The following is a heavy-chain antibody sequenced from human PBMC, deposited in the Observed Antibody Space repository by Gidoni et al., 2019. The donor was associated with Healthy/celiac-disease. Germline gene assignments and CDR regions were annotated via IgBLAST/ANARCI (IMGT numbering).Heavy chain of an antibody. Sequence: QVQLQESGPGLVKPSQTLSLTCTASGGSISSGSYYWSWIRQPAGKGLEWIGRIYTSGSTNYNPSLKSRVTISVDTSKNQFSLKLSSVTAADTAVYYCASQKDYYDSSGYYLFDYWGQGTLVTVSS. CDR2: IYTSGST. J-gene: IGHJ4*02. D-gene: IGHD3-22*01. CDR1: GGSISSGSYY. V-gene: IGHV4-61*02. CDR3: ASQKDYYDSSGYYLFDY.